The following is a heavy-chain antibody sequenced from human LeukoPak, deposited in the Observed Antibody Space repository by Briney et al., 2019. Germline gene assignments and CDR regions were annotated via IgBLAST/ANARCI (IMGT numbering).Heavy chain of an antibody. D-gene: IGHD2-2*01. CDR2: INPNTGCT. V-gene: IGHV1-2*02. Sequence: ASVKVSCKASGYTFTDYFVQLFRQVPGQGLHWMALINPNTGCTSYAQKLQGRVTVTRDTSITTTYMELNRLTYDDTAVYFCSREASCGSPSCHQDLWGQGTLVTVSP. CDR1: GYTFTDYF. J-gene: IGHJ5*02. CDR3: SREASCGSPSCHQDL.